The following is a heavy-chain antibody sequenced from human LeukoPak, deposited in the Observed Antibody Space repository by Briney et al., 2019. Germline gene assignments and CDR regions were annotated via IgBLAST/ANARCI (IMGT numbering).Heavy chain of an antibody. V-gene: IGHV3-7*01. D-gene: IGHD2-8*01. CDR1: GFTLKTFW. Sequence: GGSLRLSCAGSGFTLKTFWMSWVRQAPGKGLQWVANIKQDGSEKYYVDSVRGRFTISRDNAKNSIYLQINSLRAGDSAVYYCARDNGGRAFDLWGHGTMVTVSS. J-gene: IGHJ3*01. CDR3: ARDNGGRAFDL. CDR2: IKQDGSEK.